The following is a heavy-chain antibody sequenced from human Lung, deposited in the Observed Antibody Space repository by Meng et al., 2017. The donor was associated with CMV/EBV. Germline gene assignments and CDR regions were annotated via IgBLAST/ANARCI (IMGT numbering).Heavy chain of an antibody. CDR2: IANNGGGT. D-gene: IGHD6-13*01. J-gene: IGHJ4*02. V-gene: IGHV3-23*01. CDR1: GFTFSSYA. Sequence: GESLKISCAGSGFTFSSYAMSWVRQAPGKGLKWVSTIANNGGGTYYADSVKGRFTISRDNSKSTLYLQMNSMRADDTAIYYCALQLLYSRFDYWGQGALVTVSS. CDR3: ALQLLYSRFDY.